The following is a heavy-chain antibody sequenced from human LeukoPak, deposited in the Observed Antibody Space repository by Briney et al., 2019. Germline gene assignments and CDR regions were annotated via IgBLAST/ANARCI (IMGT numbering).Heavy chain of an antibody. J-gene: IGHJ4*02. CDR3: ASSYYYDSSGYYYALGY. CDR2: ISGSGGST. D-gene: IGHD3-22*01. CDR1: GFTFSSFA. Sequence: GGSLRLSCAASGFTFSSFAMSWVRQAPGKGLEWVSGISGSGGSTYYVDSVKGRFTISRDNSKNTLYLQMNSLRAEDTAVYYCASSYYYDSSGYYYALGYWGQGTLVTVSS. V-gene: IGHV3-23*01.